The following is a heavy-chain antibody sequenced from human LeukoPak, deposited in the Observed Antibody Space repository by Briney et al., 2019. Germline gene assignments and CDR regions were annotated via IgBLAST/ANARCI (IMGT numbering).Heavy chain of an antibody. V-gene: IGHV3-43*02. J-gene: IGHJ6*02. CDR3: AKGEDSSGWYDGMDV. CDR1: GFTFDDYA. Sequence: GGSLRLSCAASGFTFDDYAMHWVRQAPGKGLEWVSLISGDGGSTYYADSVKGRFTISRDNSKNSLYLQMNSLRTEDTALYYCAKGEDSSGWYDGMDVWGQGTTVTVSS. D-gene: IGHD6-19*01. CDR2: ISGDGGST.